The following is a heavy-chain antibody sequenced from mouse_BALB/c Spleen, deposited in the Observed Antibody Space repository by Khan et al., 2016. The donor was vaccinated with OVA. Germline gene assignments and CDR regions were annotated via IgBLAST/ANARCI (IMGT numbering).Heavy chain of an antibody. CDR2: ISPGSGDT. J-gene: IGHJ3*01. CDR1: GYTFTDYY. Sequence: QVQLQQSGAELARPGASVKLSCKASGYTFTDYYINWVKQRTGQGLEWIGEISPGSGDTYYNEKFKGKATLTADKSSSTAYMQLSSRTSWASAVYFCARRNYFGYTLAYWGRGTLVTVSA. V-gene: IGHV1-77*01. D-gene: IGHD1-2*01. CDR3: ARRNYFGYTLAY.